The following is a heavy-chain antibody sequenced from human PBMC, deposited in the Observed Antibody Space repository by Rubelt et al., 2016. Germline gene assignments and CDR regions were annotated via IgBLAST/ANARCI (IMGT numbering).Heavy chain of an antibody. J-gene: IGHJ4*02. CDR2: IILIFGTA. V-gene: IGHV1-69*01. D-gene: IGHD4/OR15-4a*01. CDR3: ARANATGFDY. Sequence: QVQLVQPGAEVKKPGSSVKVSCKASGGTFSSYAISWVRQAPGQGLEWMGGIILIFGTANYAQKFQGRGTITAEESTSTACRELSSLRSEDTGVYYCARANATGFDYWGQGTLVTVSS. CDR1: GGTFSSYA.